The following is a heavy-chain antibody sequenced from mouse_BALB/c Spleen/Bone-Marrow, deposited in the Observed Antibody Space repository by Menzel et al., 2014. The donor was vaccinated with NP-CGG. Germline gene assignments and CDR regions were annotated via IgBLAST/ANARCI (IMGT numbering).Heavy chain of an antibody. D-gene: IGHD1-1*01. Sequence: QVQLKESGAELASPGASVTLSCKASGYTFTDHIMNWVKKRPGQGLEWIGRIYPVSGETNYNQKFMGKATFSVDRSSSTVYMVLNSLTSEDHAVYYCGRGNYGSSYAMDYWGQGTSVTVSS. CDR1: GYTFTDHI. J-gene: IGHJ4*01. CDR3: GRGNYGSSYAMDY. CDR2: IYPVSGET. V-gene: IGHV1-11*01.